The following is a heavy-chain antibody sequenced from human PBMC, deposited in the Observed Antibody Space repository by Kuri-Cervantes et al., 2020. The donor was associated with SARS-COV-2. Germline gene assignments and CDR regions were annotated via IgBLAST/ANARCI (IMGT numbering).Heavy chain of an antibody. Sequence: ASVKVSCKVSGYTLTELSMHWVRQAPGKGLEWMGGFDPEDGETIYAQKFQGRVTMTEDTSTDTAYMELSSLRSEDTAVYYCARAGREGLLWFGDSYYYYYMDVWGKGTTVTVSS. CDR3: ARAGREGLLWFGDSYYYYYMDV. CDR1: GYTLTELS. D-gene: IGHD3-10*01. J-gene: IGHJ6*03. V-gene: IGHV1-24*01. CDR2: FDPEDGET.